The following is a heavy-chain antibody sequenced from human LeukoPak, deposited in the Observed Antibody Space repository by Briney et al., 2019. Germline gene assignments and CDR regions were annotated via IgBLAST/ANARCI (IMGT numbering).Heavy chain of an antibody. CDR2: TRNKANSYTT. D-gene: IGHD2-2*01. V-gene: IGHV3-72*01. CDR1: GFTFSDHY. CDR3: PRYFSSTSCSSDSFDI. Sequence: GGSLRLSCAASGFTFSDHYMDWVRQAPGKGLEWVGRTRNKANSYTTEYAASVKGRFTISRDDSKNSLYLQMNSLKTEDTAVYYCPRYFSSTSCSSDSFDIWGQGTMVTVSS. J-gene: IGHJ3*02.